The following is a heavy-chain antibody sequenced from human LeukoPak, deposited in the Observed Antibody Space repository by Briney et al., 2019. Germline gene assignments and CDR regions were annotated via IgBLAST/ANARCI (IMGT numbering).Heavy chain of an antibody. V-gene: IGHV4-59*01. J-gene: IGHJ4*02. Sequence: SETLSLTCTVSGGSISNSFWSWIRQSPGKGLEWIAYIYYTGNTKYNPSLKSRVTISVDTSKNQFSLRLTSVTADDTAVYYCARDSWSSPTFDYWGQGTLVTVSS. D-gene: IGHD3-3*01. CDR3: ARDSWSSPTFDY. CDR1: GGSISNSF. CDR2: IYYTGNT.